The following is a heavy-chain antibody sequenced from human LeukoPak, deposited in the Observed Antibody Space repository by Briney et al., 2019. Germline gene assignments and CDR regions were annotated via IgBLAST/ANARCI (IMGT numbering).Heavy chain of an antibody. Sequence: PSETLSLTCAVYGGSFSGHYWSWIRQPPGQGLEWIGEINHSGSTKYNPSLQSRVTISVDTSKNQFSLKLKSVTAADTAVYYCASQWLTGRVMTAWGQGTLVTVSS. CDR3: ASQWLTGRVMTA. CDR2: INHSGST. CDR1: GGSFSGHY. D-gene: IGHD3-9*01. J-gene: IGHJ5*02. V-gene: IGHV4-34*01.